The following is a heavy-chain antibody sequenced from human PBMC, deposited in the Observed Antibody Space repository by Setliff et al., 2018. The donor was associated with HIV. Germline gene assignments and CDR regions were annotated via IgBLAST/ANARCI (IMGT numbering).Heavy chain of an antibody. V-gene: IGHV4-59*01. CDR1: GGSISNYY. CDR3: ARAGGYSSPLGY. Sequence: SETLSLTCTVSGGSISNYYWSWVRQPPGKGLEWIGYIHSSGSTNYNPSFKSRVTISVDTSKSQFSLKLSSVTAADTAVYYCARAGGYSSPLGYWGQGTLVTVSS. CDR2: IHSSGST. J-gene: IGHJ4*02. D-gene: IGHD6-13*01.